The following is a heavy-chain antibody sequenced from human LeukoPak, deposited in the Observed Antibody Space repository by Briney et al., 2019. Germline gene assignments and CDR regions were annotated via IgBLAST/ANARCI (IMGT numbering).Heavy chain of an antibody. CDR1: GFTVSTNY. CDR3: ARDLLATFSFDS. V-gene: IGHV3-66*01. J-gene: IGHJ4*02. Sequence: GGSLRLSCAASGFTVSTNYMSWVRQAPGKGLGWVSVIYGGGNTYYADSVEGRFTISRDNSKNTLYLQMNSLRAEDTAVYYCARDLLATFSFDSWGQGTLVTVSS. D-gene: IGHD2-21*01. CDR2: IYGGGNT.